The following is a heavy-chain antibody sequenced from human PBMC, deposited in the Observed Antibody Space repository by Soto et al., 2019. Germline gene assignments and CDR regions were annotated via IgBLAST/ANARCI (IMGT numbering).Heavy chain of an antibody. J-gene: IGHJ3*02. CDR1: GFTFSSYA. Sequence: GGSLRLSCAASGFTFSSYAMSWVRQAPGKVLEWVSAISGSGGSTYYADSVKGRFTISRDNSKNTLYLQMNSLRAEDTAVYYCAKDSRRVVVVPAALDAFDIWGQGTMVTVSS. CDR3: AKDSRRVVVVPAALDAFDI. CDR2: ISGSGGST. D-gene: IGHD2-2*01. V-gene: IGHV3-23*01.